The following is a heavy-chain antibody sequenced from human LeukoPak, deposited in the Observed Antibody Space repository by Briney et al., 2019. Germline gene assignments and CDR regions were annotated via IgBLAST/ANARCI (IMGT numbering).Heavy chain of an antibody. CDR1: GYTFTDYY. D-gene: IGHD6-19*01. CDR3: ARWRSSGRLNYYYYYMDV. Sequence: ASVKVSCKASGYTFTDYYVHWVRQAPGQGLEWMGWINPNSGGTNYAQKFQGRVTMTRDTSISTAYMELSRLRSDDTAVYYCARWRSSGRLNYYYYYMDVWGKGTTVTVSS. V-gene: IGHV1-2*02. CDR2: INPNSGGT. J-gene: IGHJ6*03.